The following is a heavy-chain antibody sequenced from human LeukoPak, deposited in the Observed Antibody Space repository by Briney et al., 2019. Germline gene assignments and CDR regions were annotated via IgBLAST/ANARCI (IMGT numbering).Heavy chain of an antibody. J-gene: IGHJ6*02. CDR2: INHSGST. CDR1: GDSTGSDSHY. D-gene: IGHD6-13*01. Sequence: SETLSLTCTVSGDSTGSDSHYWGWIRQPPGKGLEWIGEINHSGSTNYNPSLKSRVTISVDTSKNQFSLKLSSVTAADTAVYYCASLHRMGSSPRSSYYYYYGMDVWGQGTTVTVSS. CDR3: ASLHRMGSSPRSSYYYYYGMDV. V-gene: IGHV4-39*07.